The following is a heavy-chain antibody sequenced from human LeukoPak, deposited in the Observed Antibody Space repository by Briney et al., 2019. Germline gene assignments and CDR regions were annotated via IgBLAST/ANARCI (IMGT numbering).Heavy chain of an antibody. V-gene: IGHV3-30*04. J-gene: IGHJ6*03. D-gene: IGHD6-13*01. CDR3: AREGFTSTWLYYYYYMDV. CDR2: ISYDGSNK. CDR1: GFTFSSYA. Sequence: GGSLRLSCAASGFTFSSYAMHWVRQAPGKGLEWVAVISYDGSNKYYADSVKGRFTISRDNSKNTLYLQMNSLRAEDTAVYYCAREGFTSTWLYYYYYMDVWGKGTTVTVSS.